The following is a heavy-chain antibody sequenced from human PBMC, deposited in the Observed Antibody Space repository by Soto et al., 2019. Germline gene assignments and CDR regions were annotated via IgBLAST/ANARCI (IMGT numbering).Heavy chain of an antibody. CDR2: ISSSGITI. CDR3: AREVHLPGVAAKRVSENFDF. D-gene: IGHD3-3*01. Sequence: RRLSCAASGSTFSDYYMSWIRQAPGKGPEWVSYISSSGITIYSADSVRGRFTISRDNAKNSLYLHMNSLRAEDTAVYYCAREVHLPGVAAKRVSENFDFWGQGTLGTVFS. V-gene: IGHV3-11*01. J-gene: IGHJ4*02. CDR1: GSTFSDYY.